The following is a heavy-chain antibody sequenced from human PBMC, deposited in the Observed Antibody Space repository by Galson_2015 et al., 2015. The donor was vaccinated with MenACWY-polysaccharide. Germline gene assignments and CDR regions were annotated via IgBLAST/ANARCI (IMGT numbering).Heavy chain of an antibody. CDR2: IYSGGST. V-gene: IGHV3-53*01. Sequence: SLRLSCAASGFTVSSNYMSWVRQAPGKGLEWVSVIYSGGSTYYADSVKGRFTISRDDSKDTLYLQMNSLRAEDTAVYYCARAGLDYGDPFGMDYYDSSPWYFDLWGRGTLVTVSS. CDR3: ARAGLDYGDPFGMDYYDSSPWYFDL. CDR1: GFTVSSNY. D-gene: IGHD3-22*01. J-gene: IGHJ2*01.